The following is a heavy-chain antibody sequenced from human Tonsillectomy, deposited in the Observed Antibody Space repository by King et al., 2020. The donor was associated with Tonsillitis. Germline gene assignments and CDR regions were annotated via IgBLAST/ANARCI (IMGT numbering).Heavy chain of an antibody. Sequence: QLVQSGAEVKKPGSSVKVSCKASGGTFNNYAFCWGRQAPGQGLEWMGGIIPMFGSANYAEKFQGRVTITADKSTSTVFMELSSLSSEDTAIYYCARDLPGSTSLFVAFDNW. D-gene: IGHD2-2*01. CDR3: ARDLPGSTSLFVAFDN. J-gene: IGHJ3*02. CDR1: GGTFNNYA. CDR2: IIPMFGSA. V-gene: IGHV1-69*14.